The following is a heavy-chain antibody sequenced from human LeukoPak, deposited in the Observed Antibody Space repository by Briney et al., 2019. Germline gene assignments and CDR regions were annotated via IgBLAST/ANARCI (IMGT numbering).Heavy chain of an antibody. Sequence: ASVKVSCKASGYTFTSYDINWVRQATGQGLEWMGWMNPNSGNTGYAQKFQGRVTITRNTSISTAYMELSSLRSEDTAVYYCARSVVPAAGGDAFDIWGQGTMVTVSS. CDR3: ARSVVPAAGGDAFDI. CDR2: MNPNSGNT. V-gene: IGHV1-8*03. J-gene: IGHJ3*02. CDR1: GYTFTSYD. D-gene: IGHD2-2*01.